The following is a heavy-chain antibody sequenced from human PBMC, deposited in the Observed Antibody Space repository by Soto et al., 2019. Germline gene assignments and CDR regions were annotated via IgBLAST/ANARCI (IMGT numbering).Heavy chain of an antibody. D-gene: IGHD6-6*01. CDR2: ISTYNGDT. J-gene: IGHJ5*02. Sequence: GASVKVSCKASGYTFFSYGITWVRQAPGQGLEWMGWISTYNGDTNYAQNLQGRVTMTTDTSTSTAYMELRSLRSDDTAMYYCARKSSSPSWFDPWGQGTLVTVSS. CDR3: ARKSSSPSWFDP. V-gene: IGHV1-18*01. CDR1: GYTFFSYG.